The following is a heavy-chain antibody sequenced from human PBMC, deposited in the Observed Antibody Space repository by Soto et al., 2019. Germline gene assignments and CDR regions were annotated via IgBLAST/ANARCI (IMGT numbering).Heavy chain of an antibody. CDR2: IRGRTGTT. Sequence: GGSLRLSCVASGFAFSRYDMNWVRQAPGRGLEWVATIRGRTGTTYYADSVEGRFTISRDDSTSTLYLQMNSLRVDDTAVYYCARDPSFSQVRGDTWFDPWGQGALVTVS. J-gene: IGHJ5*02. CDR1: GFAFSRYD. D-gene: IGHD3-10*01. V-gene: IGHV3-23*01. CDR3: ARDPSFSQVRGDTWFDP.